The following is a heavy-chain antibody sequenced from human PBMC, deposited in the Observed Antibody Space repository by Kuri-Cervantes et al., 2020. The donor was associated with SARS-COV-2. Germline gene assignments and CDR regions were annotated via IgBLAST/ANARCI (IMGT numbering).Heavy chain of an antibody. Sequence: SVKVSCKASGGTFSSYAISWVRQAPGQGLECMGGIIPIFGTANYAQKFQGRVTITADESTSTAYMELSSLRSEDTAVYYCARDRGPQGYYYDSSGYSQNAFDIWGQGTMVTVSS. V-gene: IGHV1-69*13. CDR3: ARDRGPQGYYYDSSGYSQNAFDI. J-gene: IGHJ3*02. CDR2: IIPIFGTA. CDR1: GGTFSSYA. D-gene: IGHD3-22*01.